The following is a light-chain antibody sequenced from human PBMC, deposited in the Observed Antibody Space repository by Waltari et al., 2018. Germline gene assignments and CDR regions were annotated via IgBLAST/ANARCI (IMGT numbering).Light chain of an antibody. CDR3: QQRNHWIT. Sequence: EIVLTQSPATLSLSPGDRATLSCRASQNVNMYLAWYQQTPGQGPRPLIYDATDRAAGVPARFSGSGSGTEFTLTISSLEPEDFAVYHCQQRNHWITFGQGTRLEI. CDR1: QNVNMY. V-gene: IGKV3-11*01. CDR2: DAT. J-gene: IGKJ5*01.